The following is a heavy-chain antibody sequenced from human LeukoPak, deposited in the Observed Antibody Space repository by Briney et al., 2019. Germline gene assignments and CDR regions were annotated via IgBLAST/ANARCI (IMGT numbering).Heavy chain of an antibody. D-gene: IGHD3-22*01. Sequence: GASVKVSCKASGGTFSSYAISWVRQAPGQGLEWMGGIIPTFATANYAQKFQGRVTITTDESTSTAYMELSRLRSEDTAVYYCASEGNYYDSSGYYPSRYYFDYWGQGTLVTVSS. J-gene: IGHJ4*02. CDR2: IIPTFATA. CDR3: ASEGNYYDSSGYYPSRYYFDY. CDR1: GGTFSSYA. V-gene: IGHV1-69*05.